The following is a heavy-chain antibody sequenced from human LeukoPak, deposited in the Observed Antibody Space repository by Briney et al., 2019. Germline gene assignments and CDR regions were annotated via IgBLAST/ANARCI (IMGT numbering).Heavy chain of an antibody. J-gene: IGHJ5*02. CDR3: ARHGKRWYHNWFDP. D-gene: IGHD4-23*01. V-gene: IGHV4-4*07. CDR1: GGSISSYY. Sequence: SETLSLTCTVSGGSISSYYWSWIRQPAGKGLEWIGRIYTSGSTNYNPSLKSRVTMSVDTSKNQFSLKLSSVTAADTAVYYCARHGKRWYHNWFDPWGQGTLVTVSS. CDR2: IYTSGST.